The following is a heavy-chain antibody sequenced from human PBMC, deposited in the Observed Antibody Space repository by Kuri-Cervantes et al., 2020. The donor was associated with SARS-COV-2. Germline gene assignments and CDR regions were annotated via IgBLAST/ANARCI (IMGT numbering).Heavy chain of an antibody. V-gene: IGHV3-72*01. CDR3: SRAGPGVSWDF. CDR1: GFTFSVHT. CDR2: IKNKDQGYTT. D-gene: IGHD2-8*01. J-gene: IGHJ4*02. Sequence: GESLKISCAASGFTFSVHTMDWVRQAPGKGLEWVGRIKNKDQGYTTYYAASVKGRFTISRDDSKDSLYLQLNSLKSEDTALYYCSRAGPGVSWDFWGQGTLVTVSS.